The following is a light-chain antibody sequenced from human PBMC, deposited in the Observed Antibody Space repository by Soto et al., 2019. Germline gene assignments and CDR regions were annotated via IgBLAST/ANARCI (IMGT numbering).Light chain of an antibody. V-gene: IGKV1-9*01. CDR1: QVISSY. CDR2: AAS. J-gene: IGKJ4*01. CDR3: KQLNSYPLS. Sequence: DIQLTQSPSFLSASVGDRVTITCRASQVISSYLAWYQQKPGKAPKLLIYAASTLQRGVPSRFSGSGSGTAFTFTISSLQPEDFATYYCKQLNSYPLSFGGGTKVEI.